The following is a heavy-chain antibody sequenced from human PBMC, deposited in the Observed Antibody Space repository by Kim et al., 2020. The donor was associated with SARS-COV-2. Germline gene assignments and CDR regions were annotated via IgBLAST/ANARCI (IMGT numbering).Heavy chain of an antibody. J-gene: IGHJ3*02. D-gene: IGHD3-22*01. CDR1: GYTFTSYY. V-gene: IGHV1-46*01. CDR2: INPSGGST. CDR3: ARGVYDSSGYLVFEAFDI. Sequence: ASVKVSCKASGYTFTSYYMHWVRQAPGQGLEWMGIINPSGGSTSYAQKFQGRVTMTGDTSTSTVYMELSSLRSEDTAVYYCARGVYDSSGYLVFEAFDIWGQGTMVTVSS.